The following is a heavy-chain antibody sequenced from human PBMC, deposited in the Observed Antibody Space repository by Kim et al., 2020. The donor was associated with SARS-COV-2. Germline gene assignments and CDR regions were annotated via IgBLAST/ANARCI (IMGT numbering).Heavy chain of an antibody. V-gene: IGHV3-9*01. D-gene: IGHD6-6*01. Sequence: DSVKGRLPISRENDNNSLYLQMNSLRAEATALYYCAKVSGYSSSSVYFDYWGQGTLVTVSS. CDR3: AKVSGYSSSSVYFDY. J-gene: IGHJ4*02.